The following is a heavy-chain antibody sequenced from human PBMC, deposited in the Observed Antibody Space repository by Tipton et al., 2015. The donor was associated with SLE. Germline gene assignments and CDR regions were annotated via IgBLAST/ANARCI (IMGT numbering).Heavy chain of an antibody. V-gene: IGHV4-39*07. CDR3: ARDWGVKLSYCYYYMAV. CDR2: IYYSGST. Sequence: TLSLTCTVSGGSISSSSYYWGWIRQPPGKGLEWIGSIYYSGSTYYNPSLKSRVTISVDTSKNQFSLKLSSVTAADTAVYYCARDWGVKLSYCYYYMAVWGKGTTVTVSS. D-gene: IGHD3-16*01. CDR1: GGSISSSSYY. J-gene: IGHJ6*03.